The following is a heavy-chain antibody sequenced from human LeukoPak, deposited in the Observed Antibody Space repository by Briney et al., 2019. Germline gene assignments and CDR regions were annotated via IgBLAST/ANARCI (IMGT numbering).Heavy chain of an antibody. J-gene: IGHJ6*03. D-gene: IGHD2-2*01. Sequence: SETLSLTCTVSGYSISSGYYWGWIRQPPGKGLEWIGSIYHSGSTYYNPSLKSRVTISVDTSKNQFSLKLSSVTAADTAVYYCARDARSEYCSSTSCPWGADYYYYYYMDVWGKGTTVTVSS. CDR3: ARDARSEYCSSTSCPWGADYYYYYYMDV. V-gene: IGHV4-38-2*02. CDR1: GYSISSGYY. CDR2: IYHSGST.